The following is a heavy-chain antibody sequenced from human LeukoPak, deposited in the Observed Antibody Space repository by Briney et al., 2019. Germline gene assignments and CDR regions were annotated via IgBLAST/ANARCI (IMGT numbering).Heavy chain of an antibody. J-gene: IGHJ3*02. CDR2: IYPGDSDT. D-gene: IGHD6-25*01. CDR1: GYSFISYW. Sequence: GESLKIACKGFGYSFISYWIGWVRQMPRKGLEWMGIIYPGDSDTRYSTSFQGQVTISADKSISTAYLQWSSLKASDTAMYYCARRSAAAAGDAFDIWGQGTMVTVSS. CDR3: ARRSAAAAGDAFDI. V-gene: IGHV5-51*01.